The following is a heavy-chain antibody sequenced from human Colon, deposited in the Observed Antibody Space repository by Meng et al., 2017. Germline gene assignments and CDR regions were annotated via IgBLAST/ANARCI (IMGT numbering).Heavy chain of an antibody. CDR3: ARDGSIYYDSSGYYFWN. V-gene: IGHV1-2*06. Sequence: ASVKVSCKASGYTFTGYYMHWVRQAPGQGLEWMGRINPNSGGTNYAQKFQGRVTMTRDTSISTAYMELSRLRSDDTAVYYCARDGSIYYDSSGYYFWNWGQGTLVTVSS. CDR2: INPNSGGT. D-gene: IGHD3-22*01. CDR1: GYTFTGYY. J-gene: IGHJ4*02.